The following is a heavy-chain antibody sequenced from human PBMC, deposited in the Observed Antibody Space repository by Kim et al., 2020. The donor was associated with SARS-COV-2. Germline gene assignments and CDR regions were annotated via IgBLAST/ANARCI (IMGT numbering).Heavy chain of an antibody. V-gene: IGHV3-33*01. D-gene: IGHD3-3*01. CDR2: IWYDGSNK. J-gene: IGHJ6*03. CDR1: GFTFSSYG. Sequence: GGSLRLSCAASGFTFSSYGMHWVRQAPGKGLEWVAVIWYDGSNKYYADSVKGRFTISRDNSKNTLYLQMNSLRAEDTAVYYCARNDFWSGYYTYYYMDVWGKGTTVTVSS. CDR3: ARNDFWSGYYTYYYMDV.